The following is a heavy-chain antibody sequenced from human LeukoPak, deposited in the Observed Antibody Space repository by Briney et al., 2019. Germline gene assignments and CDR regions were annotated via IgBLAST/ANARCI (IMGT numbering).Heavy chain of an antibody. D-gene: IGHD3-3*01. CDR1: AFSFSSYG. J-gene: IGHJ6*03. CDR3: ARRITISGVGYYMDV. V-gene: IGHV3-48*01. Sequence: AGGSLRLSCAASAFSFSSYGMNWVRQAPGKGLEWISYISSGNSKYYADSVKGRFTVSRDNVWKSLYLQMDSLRAEDTAVYYCARRITISGVGYYMDVWGKGTTVTVSS. CDR2: ISSGNSK.